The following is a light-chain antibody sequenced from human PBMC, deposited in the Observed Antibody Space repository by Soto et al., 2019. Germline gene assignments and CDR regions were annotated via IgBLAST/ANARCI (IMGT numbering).Light chain of an antibody. J-gene: IGLJ2*01. CDR3: CSYAGSSTVV. V-gene: IGLV2-23*01. Sequence: QSVLTQPASVSGSPGQSITISCTGTFSDVGSYNLVSWYQQHPGKAPKLMIYEDTKRPSGVSNRFSGSKSGYTASLTISGLQAEDEADYYCCSYAGSSTVVFGGGNKLTVL. CDR2: EDT. CDR1: FSDVGSYNL.